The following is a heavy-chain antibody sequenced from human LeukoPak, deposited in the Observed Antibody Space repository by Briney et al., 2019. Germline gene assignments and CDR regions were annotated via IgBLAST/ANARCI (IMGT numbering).Heavy chain of an antibody. V-gene: IGHV3-23*01. CDR3: ASYSSSWLYYFDY. Sequence: PGGSLSLSCAASGFTFSSYAMSWVRKAPGQGLDRVSVSSGSDGSTYYADSVKGRFTISRDNSKNTLYLQMNSLRAEDTAVYYCASYSSSWLYYFDYCRRGTQLADCS. CDR1: GFTFSSYA. D-gene: IGHD6-13*01. CDR2: SSGSDGST. J-gene: IGHJ4*02.